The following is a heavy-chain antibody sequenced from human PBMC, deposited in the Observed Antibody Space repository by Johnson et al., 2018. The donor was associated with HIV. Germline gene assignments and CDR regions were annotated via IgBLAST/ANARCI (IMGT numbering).Heavy chain of an antibody. CDR3: ARDQYGSSYDI. D-gene: IGHD2-15*01. Sequence: QVQLVESGGGVVQPGRSLRLSCAASGFTFSSYAMHWVRQAPGKGLEWVAVIYSGGSTYYADSVKGRFTISRDNSKNTLYLQMNSLRAEDTAVYYCARDQYGSSYDIWGQGTMVTVSS. J-gene: IGHJ3*02. V-gene: IGHV3-30*14. CDR1: GFTFSSYA. CDR2: IYSGGST.